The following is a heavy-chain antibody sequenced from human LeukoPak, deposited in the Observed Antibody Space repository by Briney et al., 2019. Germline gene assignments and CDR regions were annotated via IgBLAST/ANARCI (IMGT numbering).Heavy chain of an antibody. J-gene: IGHJ4*02. CDR2: ISAYNGNT. CDR1: GYTFTSYG. V-gene: IGHV1-18*01. Sequence: ASVKVSCKASGYTFTSYGISWVRQAPGQGLEWMGWISAYNGNTNCAQKLQGRVTMTTDTSTSTAYMELRSLRSDDTAVYYCARDRSPNLYYDSSGYYFWAPDFDYWGQGTLVTVSS. CDR3: ARDRSPNLYYDSSGYYFWAPDFDY. D-gene: IGHD3-22*01.